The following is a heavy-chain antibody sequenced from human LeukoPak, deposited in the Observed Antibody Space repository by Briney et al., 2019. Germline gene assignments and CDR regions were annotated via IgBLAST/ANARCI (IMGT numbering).Heavy chain of an antibody. CDR1: VNSVSSNSAA. V-gene: IGHV6-1*01. Sequence: KTSQTLSLTCAISVNSVSSNSAAWNWVRQSPSRGLEWLGRTYYRSKWYTDYAVSVKSRITINPDTSKNQFSLKLTSVTAADTAVYYCARGVTMIVVVIHDCYFDLWGRGTLVTVSS. J-gene: IGHJ2*01. CDR2: TYYRSKWYT. CDR3: ARGVTMIVVVIHDCYFDL. D-gene: IGHD3-22*01.